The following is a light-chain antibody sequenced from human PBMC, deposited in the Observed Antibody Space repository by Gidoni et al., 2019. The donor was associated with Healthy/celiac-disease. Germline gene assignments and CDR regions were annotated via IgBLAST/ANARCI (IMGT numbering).Light chain of an antibody. J-gene: IGLJ2*01. CDR1: ALPKQY. CDR2: KDS. CDR3: QSADSSGTYGV. Sequence: SYELTQPPSVSVSPGQTARITCAGDALPKQYAYWYQQKPGQAPVLVIYKDSARPSGIPERFSGSSSGTTVTLPISGVQAEDEADYYCQSADSSGTYGVFGGGTKLTVL. V-gene: IGLV3-25*03.